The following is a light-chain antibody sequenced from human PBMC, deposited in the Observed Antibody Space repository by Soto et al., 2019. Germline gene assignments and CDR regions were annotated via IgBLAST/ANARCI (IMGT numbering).Light chain of an antibody. CDR1: SSNIGAGYD. Sequence: VLTQPPSVSGAPGQRVTISCTGSSSNIGAGYDVHWYQQLPGTAPKLLIYGNSNRPSGVPDRFSGSKSGTSASLAITGLQAEDEADYYRQSYDSSLSGYVFGTGTKVTVL. CDR3: QSYDSSLSGYV. CDR2: GNS. J-gene: IGLJ1*01. V-gene: IGLV1-40*01.